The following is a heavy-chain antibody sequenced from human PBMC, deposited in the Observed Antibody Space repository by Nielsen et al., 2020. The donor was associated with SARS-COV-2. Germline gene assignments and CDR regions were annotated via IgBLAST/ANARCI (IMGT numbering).Heavy chain of an antibody. CDR2: IKHDGSER. D-gene: IGHD6-19*01. CDR1: GFTFSSYW. Sequence: GGSLRLSCAASGFTFSSYWMSWVRQAPGKGLEWVANIKHDGSERSSVDSVKGRLTISRDNAKNSLYLQMNSLRAGDTAVYYCARDTPPIAVASLFDYWGQGTLVTVSS. CDR3: ARDTPPIAVASLFDY. J-gene: IGHJ4*02. V-gene: IGHV3-7*03.